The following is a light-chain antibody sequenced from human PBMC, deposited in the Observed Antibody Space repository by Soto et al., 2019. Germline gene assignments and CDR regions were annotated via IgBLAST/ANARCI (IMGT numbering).Light chain of an antibody. CDR2: GAS. CDR3: QQYGSSGT. CDR1: QSVSNNY. Sequence: EIVLTQSPGTLSLSPGERATLSCRASQSVSNNYLAWYQQKPGQAPRLLIYGASNRATGIPDRFSGSGSGTDFTLTISRLEPEDFGVYYCQQYGSSGTFAQGTKVDIK. V-gene: IGKV3-20*01. J-gene: IGKJ1*01.